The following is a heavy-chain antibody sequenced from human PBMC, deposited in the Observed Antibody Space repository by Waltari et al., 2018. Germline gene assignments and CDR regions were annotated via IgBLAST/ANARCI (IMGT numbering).Heavy chain of an antibody. V-gene: IGHV3-43*01. CDR1: GFTFGDYA. Sequence: EVQLVESGGGLVQPGRSLRLSCTASGFTFGDYAMSWVRQAPGKGLEWVSLISWDGGSTYYADSVKGRFTISRDNSKNSLYLQMNSLRTEDTALYYCAKDGGFLDYYYMDVWGKGTTVTVSS. CDR2: ISWDGGST. D-gene: IGHD3-16*01. J-gene: IGHJ6*03. CDR3: AKDGGFLDYYYMDV.